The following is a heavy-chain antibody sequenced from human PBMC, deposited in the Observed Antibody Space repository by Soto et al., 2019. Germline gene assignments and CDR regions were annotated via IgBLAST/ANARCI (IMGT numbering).Heavy chain of an antibody. D-gene: IGHD6-6*01. Sequence: GASVKVSCKASGYTFTIHDIHWVRQAPGQGLEWMAGLNPHSGKAAYAQRFQGRLTMTGNASTSTAYMELSGLRFEDTAMYYCARVSSIAARRSYDSWGQGTLVTVSS. J-gene: IGHJ4*02. V-gene: IGHV1-8*01. CDR2: LNPHSGKA. CDR1: GYTFTIHD. CDR3: ARVSSIAARRSYDS.